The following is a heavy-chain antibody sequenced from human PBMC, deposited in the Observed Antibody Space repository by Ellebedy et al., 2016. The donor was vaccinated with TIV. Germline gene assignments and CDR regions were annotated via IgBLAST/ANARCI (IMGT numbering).Heavy chain of an antibody. V-gene: IGHV3-33*01. CDR2: IWYDGSNK. CDR3: ARVALSDQDAFDI. J-gene: IGHJ3*02. Sequence: GGSLRLSXAASGFTFSSYGMHWVRQAPGKGLEWVAVIWYDGSNKYYADSVKGRFTISRDNSKNTLYLQMNSLRAEDTAVYYCARVALSDQDAFDIWGQGTMVTVSS. CDR1: GFTFSSYG.